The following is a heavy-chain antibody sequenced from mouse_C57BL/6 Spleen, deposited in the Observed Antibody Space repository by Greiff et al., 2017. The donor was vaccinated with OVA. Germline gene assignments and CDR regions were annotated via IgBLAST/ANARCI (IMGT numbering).Heavy chain of an antibody. CDR3: ARLITTDYYAMDY. J-gene: IGHJ4*01. CDR1: GYSITSGYY. Sequence: ESGPGLVKPSQSLSLTCSVTGYSITSGYYWNWIRQFPGNKLEWMGYISYDGSNNYNPSLKNRISITRDTSKNQFFLKLNSVTTEDTATYYCARLITTDYYAMDYWGQGTSVTVSS. V-gene: IGHV3-6*01. CDR2: ISYDGSN. D-gene: IGHD2-4*01.